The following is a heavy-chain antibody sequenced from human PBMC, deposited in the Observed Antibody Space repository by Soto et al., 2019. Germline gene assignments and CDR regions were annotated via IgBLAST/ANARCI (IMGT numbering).Heavy chain of an antibody. CDR3: ARVLKYYYDSSGLHDAFDI. CDR2: INSDASST. D-gene: IGHD3-22*01. V-gene: IGHV3-74*01. J-gene: IGHJ3*02. Sequence: GGSQRLSCAASGFTFSSYWMHWVRQAPGKGLVWVSRINSDASSTSYADSVKGRFTISRDNAKNTLYLQMNSLRAEDTAVYYCARVLKYYYDSSGLHDAFDIWGQGTMVTVSS. CDR1: GFTFSSYW.